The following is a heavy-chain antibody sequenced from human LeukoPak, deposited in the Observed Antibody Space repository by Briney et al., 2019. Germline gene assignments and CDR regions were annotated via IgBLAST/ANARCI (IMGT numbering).Heavy chain of an antibody. J-gene: IGHJ5*02. CDR2: IRSNSDGGTI. Sequence: GGSLRLSCAASGFTFSNAWMNWVRQAPGKGLEWVGRIRSNSDGGTIDYAAPVKGRFTLSRDNSKTTLYLQMNSLQTEDTAVYYCATDFYDSTWGQGTLVTVSS. CDR1: GFTFSNAW. V-gene: IGHV3-15*07. D-gene: IGHD3-22*01. CDR3: ATDFYDST.